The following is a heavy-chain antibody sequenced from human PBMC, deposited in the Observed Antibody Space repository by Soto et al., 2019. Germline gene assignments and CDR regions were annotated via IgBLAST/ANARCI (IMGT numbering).Heavy chain of an antibody. CDR2: ISYDGSNK. Sequence: LRLSWAASGFTFSGDGMHWVRQAPGKGLEWVAVISYDGSNKYYADSVKGRFTISRDNSKNTLYLQMNSLRAEDTAVYYCAKGIPLPYGSSSVIASWGQGTLVTGSP. J-gene: IGHJ4*02. D-gene: IGHD6-6*01. CDR3: AKGIPLPYGSSSVIAS. V-gene: IGHV3-30*18. CDR1: GFTFSGDG.